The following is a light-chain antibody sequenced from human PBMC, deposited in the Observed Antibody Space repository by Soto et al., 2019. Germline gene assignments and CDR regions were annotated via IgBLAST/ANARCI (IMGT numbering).Light chain of an antibody. Sequence: DIVMTQSPDSLAVSLGERATINCKSSQSVLYSSNNKNYLVWYQQKPGQPPKLLIYWASTRESGVPDRFSGSESGTDFTLTISSLQADDVAVYYCQQYYSTPPTFGQGTKVEIK. V-gene: IGKV4-1*01. CDR1: QSVLYSSNNKNY. CDR3: QQYYSTPPT. J-gene: IGKJ1*01. CDR2: WAS.